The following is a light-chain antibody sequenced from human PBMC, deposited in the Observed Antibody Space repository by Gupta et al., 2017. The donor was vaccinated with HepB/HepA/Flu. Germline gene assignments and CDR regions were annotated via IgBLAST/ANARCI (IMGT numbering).Light chain of an antibody. CDR1: QHVTRL. V-gene: IGKV1-12*02. CDR2: SAF. J-gene: IGKJ3*01. CDR3: QQADSVPFN. Sequence: DIVMPQSPSPVYASVGDSVTITCRASQHVTRLLGWYQQKPGKAPKLLIYSAFTLQSGVPSRFSGSGSGTEFTLTISSLQPEDFGTYYCQQADSVPFNFGRGTKVDIK.